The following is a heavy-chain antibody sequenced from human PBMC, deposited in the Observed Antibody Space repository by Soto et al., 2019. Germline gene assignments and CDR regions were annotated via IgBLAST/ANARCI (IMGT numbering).Heavy chain of an antibody. CDR3: ARGQRFSDWFDP. Sequence: QVQLQESGPGLVKPSETLSLTCTVFGGSVNGYYWTWIRQPAGKGLEWIGRIYSSGITKYNPSLKSRVIMSLDASRNQFSLNLTSVTAADTAVYYCARGQRFSDWFDPWGQGTLVTVSS. CDR2: IYSSGIT. CDR1: GGSVNGYY. V-gene: IGHV4-4*07. J-gene: IGHJ5*02. D-gene: IGHD3-3*01.